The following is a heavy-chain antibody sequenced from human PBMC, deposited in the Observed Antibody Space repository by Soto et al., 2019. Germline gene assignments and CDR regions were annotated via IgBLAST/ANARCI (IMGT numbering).Heavy chain of an antibody. CDR3: AKDSPDYGDSRDYMDV. CDR2: ISGSGGST. CDR1: GFTFSSYP. V-gene: IGHV3-23*01. D-gene: IGHD4-17*01. Sequence: GGSLRLSCAASGFTFSSYPMSWVRQAPGKGLEWVSAISGSGGSTYYADSVKGRFTISRDNSKNTLYLQMNSLRAEDTAVYYCAKDSPDYGDSRDYMDVWGKGTTVTVSS. J-gene: IGHJ6*03.